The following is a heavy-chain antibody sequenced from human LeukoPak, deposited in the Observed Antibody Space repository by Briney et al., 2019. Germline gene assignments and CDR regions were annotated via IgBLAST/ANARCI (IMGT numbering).Heavy chain of an antibody. CDR2: TIPLLGTA. CDR3: WKFGGYEERGDDY. V-gene: IGHV1-69*04. Sequence: SVKVSCKASGGSFSTYAINWVRQAPGQGLEWMGRTIPLLGTANYAQKFQGSVTFTADKSTSTAYMELSSLISEDTAVYYCWKFGGYEERGDDYWGQGTLVTVSS. J-gene: IGHJ4*02. D-gene: IGHD5-12*01. CDR1: GGSFSTYA.